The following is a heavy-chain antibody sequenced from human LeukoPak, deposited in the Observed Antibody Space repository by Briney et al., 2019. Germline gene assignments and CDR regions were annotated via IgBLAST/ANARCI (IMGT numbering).Heavy chain of an antibody. J-gene: IGHJ3*02. Sequence: SVKVSCKASGGTFSTYAISWVRQAPGQGLEWMGRIIPVLGVANYAQKFQGRVTISADKSTSTAYVEVSSLRSEDTAVYYCARDRDYYDSSGYSDAFDIWGQGTMVTVSS. CDR1: GGTFSTYA. CDR3: ARDRDYYDSSGYSDAFDI. D-gene: IGHD3-22*01. V-gene: IGHV1-69*04. CDR2: IIPVLGVA.